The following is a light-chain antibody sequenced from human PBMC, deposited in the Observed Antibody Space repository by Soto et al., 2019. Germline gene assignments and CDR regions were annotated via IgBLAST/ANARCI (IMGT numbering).Light chain of an antibody. CDR3: HYYSAVWT. J-gene: IGKJ1*01. Sequence: IQMTQSPSTLSASVGDRVTITCRASQSLSNRLAWYQQKPGKAPKVLIYDASSLESGVPSRFSGSGSGTHFILTISSLQPDDFATYYCHYYSAVWTFGQGTKV. CDR2: DAS. CDR1: QSLSNR. V-gene: IGKV1-5*01.